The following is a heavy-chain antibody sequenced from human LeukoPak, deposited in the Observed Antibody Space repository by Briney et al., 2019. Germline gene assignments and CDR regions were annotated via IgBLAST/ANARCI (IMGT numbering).Heavy chain of an antibody. J-gene: IGHJ4*02. CDR1: GYSFTTYW. CDR2: IYPGDSDT. D-gene: IGHD5-12*01. Sequence: GESLKISCKGSGYSFTTYWIGWVRQMPGKGLEWMGIIYPGDSDTRYSPSFQGQVTISADKSISTAYLPWTRLKTSDPDIYSSATPGGGYDSWVDYWGPGTPVTVSS. CDR3: ATPGGGYDSWVDY. V-gene: IGHV5-51*01.